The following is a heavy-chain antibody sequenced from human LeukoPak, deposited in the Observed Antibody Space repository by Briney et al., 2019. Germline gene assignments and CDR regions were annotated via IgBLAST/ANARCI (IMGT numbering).Heavy chain of an antibody. V-gene: IGHV3-53*01. CDR2: LYDDGTT. Sequence: GGSLRLSCEVSGFTVSRHFMSWVRQAPGKGLDWVSVLYDDGTTHYADSVKGRFTISRDTSQNILYLETNSLRADDTAVYYCARELLYHYYEYWGQGTLVTVSA. CDR1: GFTVSRHF. D-gene: IGHD2-2*01. J-gene: IGHJ4*02. CDR3: ARELLYHYYEY.